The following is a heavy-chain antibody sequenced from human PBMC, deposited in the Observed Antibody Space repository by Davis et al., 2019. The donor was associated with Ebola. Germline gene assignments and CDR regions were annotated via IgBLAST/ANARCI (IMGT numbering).Heavy chain of an antibody. J-gene: IGHJ6*04. Sequence: GESLKISCAASGFTFSSYGMHWVRQAPGKGLEWVAVIWYDGSNKYYADSVKGRFTISRDNSKNTLYLQMNSLRADDTAVYYCAKDLGYCSGGSCFLYYYYGMDVWGKGTTVTVSS. CDR1: GFTFSSYG. D-gene: IGHD2-15*01. CDR2: IWYDGSNK. V-gene: IGHV3-33*06. CDR3: AKDLGYCSGGSCFLYYYYGMDV.